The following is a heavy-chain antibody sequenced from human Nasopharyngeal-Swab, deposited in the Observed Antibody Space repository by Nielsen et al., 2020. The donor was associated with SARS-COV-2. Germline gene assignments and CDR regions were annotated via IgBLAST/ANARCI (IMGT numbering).Heavy chain of an antibody. CDR3: ASRGPATDPSTRDLPYSRRTFDL. J-gene: IGHJ2*01. D-gene: IGHD3-22*01. CDR1: GYSFSSSH. CDR2: AHSDGNT. V-gene: IGHV3-53*01. Sequence: GGSLRLSCTASGYSFSSSHMSWVRQAPGKGLEWVSTAHSDGNTYYAVSVRGRFSSSRDNSKNTLSLQMSSLRAEDTAVYYCASRGPATDPSTRDLPYSRRTFDLWGRGTLVTVSS.